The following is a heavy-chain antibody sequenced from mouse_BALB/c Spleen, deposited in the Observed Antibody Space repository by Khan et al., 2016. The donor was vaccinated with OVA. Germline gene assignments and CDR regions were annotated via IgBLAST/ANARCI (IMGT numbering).Heavy chain of an antibody. D-gene: IGHD2-14*01. CDR1: GASITSGY. J-gene: IGHJ3*01. V-gene: IGHV3-8*02. CDR2: MIYTGYT. CDR3: ARSTYRYAFAY. Sequence: EVQRQESGPSLVKPSQTLSLTCSVTGASITSGYWSWIRKFPGNKLEYMGYMIYTGYTYYNPSLKSRISITRHTYKNQYYLQLNSVTTEDTATYYCARSTYRYAFAYWGQGTLVTVSA.